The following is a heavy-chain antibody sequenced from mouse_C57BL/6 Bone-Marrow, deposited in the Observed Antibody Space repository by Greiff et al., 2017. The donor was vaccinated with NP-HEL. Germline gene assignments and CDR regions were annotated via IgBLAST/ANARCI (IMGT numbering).Heavy chain of an antibody. Sequence: VQVVESGAELVRPGTSVKMSCKASGYTFTNYWIGWAKQRPGHGLEWIGDIYPGGGYTNYNEKFKGKATLTADKSSSTAYMQFSSLTSEDSAIYYCARRYYYAMDYWGQGTSVTVSS. CDR2: IYPGGGYT. CDR1: GYTFTNYW. V-gene: IGHV1-63*01. J-gene: IGHJ4*01. CDR3: ARRYYYAMDY.